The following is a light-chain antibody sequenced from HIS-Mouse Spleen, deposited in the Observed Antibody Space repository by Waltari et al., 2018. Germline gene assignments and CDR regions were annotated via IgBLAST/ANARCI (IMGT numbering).Light chain of an antibody. CDR3: SSYTSSSTLVV. V-gene: IGLV2-14*03. CDR2: DVS. Sequence: QSALTQPASVSGSPGQSITISCTGTSSDAGGYNYVSWYHQHPGKAPKFMIYDVSNRPSGVSNRFSGSKSGNTASLTISGLQAEDEADYYCSSYTSSSTLVVFGGGTKLTVL. CDR1: SSDAGGYNY. J-gene: IGLJ2*01.